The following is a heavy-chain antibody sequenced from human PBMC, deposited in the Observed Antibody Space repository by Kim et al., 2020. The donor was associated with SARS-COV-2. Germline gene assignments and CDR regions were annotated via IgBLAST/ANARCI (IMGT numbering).Heavy chain of an antibody. J-gene: IGHJ4*02. D-gene: IGHD2-15*01. V-gene: IGHV4-34*01. CDR3: ARRPRLGYCSGGSCYSGGWVDY. CDR2: INHSGST. CDR1: GGSFSGYY. Sequence: SETLSLTCAVYGGSFSGYYWSWIRQPPGKGLEWIGEINHSGSTNYNPSLKSRVTISVDTSKNQFSLKLSSVTAADTAVYYCARRPRLGYCSGGSCYSGGWVDYWGQGTLVTVSS.